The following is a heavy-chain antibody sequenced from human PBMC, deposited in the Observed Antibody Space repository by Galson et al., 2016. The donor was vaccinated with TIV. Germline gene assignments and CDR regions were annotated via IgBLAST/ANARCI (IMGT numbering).Heavy chain of an antibody. D-gene: IGHD6-19*01. Sequence: SETLSLTCTVYGGSFSGYDWSWIRQPPGKGLEWIGEINHSGRSNYKSSLKSRVTVSVDTSKNQFSLKVSSVTAADTAVYYFARGLMPPRGYRSGWYTTRSPYYMDVWGKGTTVTVSS. J-gene: IGHJ6*03. V-gene: IGHV4-34*01. CDR2: INHSGRS. CDR3: ARGLMPPRGYRSGWYTTRSPYYMDV. CDR1: GGSFSGYD.